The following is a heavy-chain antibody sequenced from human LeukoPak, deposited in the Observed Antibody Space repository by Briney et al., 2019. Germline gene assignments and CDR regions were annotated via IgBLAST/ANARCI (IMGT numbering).Heavy chain of an antibody. Sequence: PGGSLRLSCAASGFTFSSYAMHWVRQAPGKGLEWVAVISYDGSNKYYADSVKGRFTISRDNSKNTLSLQMNSLRAEDTAVYYCAKRSAFDIWGQGTMVTVSS. CDR2: ISYDGSNK. J-gene: IGHJ3*02. V-gene: IGHV3-30-3*02. CDR3: AKRSAFDI. CDR1: GFTFSSYA.